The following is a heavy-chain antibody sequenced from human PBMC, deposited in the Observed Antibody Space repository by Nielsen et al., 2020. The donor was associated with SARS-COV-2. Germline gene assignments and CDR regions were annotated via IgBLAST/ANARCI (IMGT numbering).Heavy chain of an antibody. CDR2: ISYDGSNK. D-gene: IGHD4-17*01. Sequence: WIRQPPGKGLEWVAVISYDGSNKYYADSVKGRFTISRDNSKNTPYLQMNSLRAEDTAVYYCARDPSDGDYAYYFDYWGQGTLVTVSS. CDR3: ARDPSDGDYAYYFDY. V-gene: IGHV3-30-3*01. J-gene: IGHJ4*02.